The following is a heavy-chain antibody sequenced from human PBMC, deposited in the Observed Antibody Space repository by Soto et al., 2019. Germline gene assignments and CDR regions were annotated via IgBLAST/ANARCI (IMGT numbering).Heavy chain of an antibody. Sequence: QVQLVQSGAEVKKPGSSVKVSCKASGGTFSSYAISWVRQAPGQGLEWMGGIIPIFGTANYAQKFQGRVTIAADKSTSTAYMALSSLRSEDTAVYYCARDGGLRYFDWLSPFDYWGQGTLVTVSS. CDR3: ARDGGLRYFDWLSPFDY. V-gene: IGHV1-69*06. CDR1: GGTFSSYA. J-gene: IGHJ4*02. CDR2: IIPIFGTA. D-gene: IGHD3-9*01.